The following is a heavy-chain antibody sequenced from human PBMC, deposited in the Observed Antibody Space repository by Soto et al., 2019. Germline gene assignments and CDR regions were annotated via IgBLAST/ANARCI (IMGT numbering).Heavy chain of an antibody. J-gene: IGHJ4*02. V-gene: IGHV4-30-2*01. CDR2: IDHSGST. CDR1: GGSISSGGYS. Sequence: QLQLQESGSGLVKPSQTLSLTCAVSGGSISSGGYSWSWIRQPPGKDLEWIGSIDHSGSTYYNPFHKSGATLPVARPKNHFSLKPNSVSAVATAGYYSASGQVVGAQHWGQGTLVNVSS. CDR3: ASGQVVGAQH. D-gene: IGHD2-15*01.